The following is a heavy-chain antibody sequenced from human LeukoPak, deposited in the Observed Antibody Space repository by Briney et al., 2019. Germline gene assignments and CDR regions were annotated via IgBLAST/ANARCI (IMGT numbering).Heavy chain of an antibody. CDR3: ARRWNYGRNYYIDV. D-gene: IGHD1-7*01. CDR1: GGSFSNYY. J-gene: IGHJ6*03. Sequence: SETLSLTCAVYGGSFSNYYWSWIRQSPGKGLEWIGEINDSGTINYNPSLMSRVTISVDKSKNRFSLKLSSVTAADTAVYYCARRWNYGRNYYIDVWGKGATVSVSS. CDR2: INDSGTI. V-gene: IGHV4-34*01.